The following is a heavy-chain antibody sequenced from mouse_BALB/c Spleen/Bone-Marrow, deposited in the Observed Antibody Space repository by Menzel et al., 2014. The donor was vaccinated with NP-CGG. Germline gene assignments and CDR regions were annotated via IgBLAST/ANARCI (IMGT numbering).Heavy chain of an antibody. CDR2: INPYNDYT. V-gene: IGHV1S45*01. J-gene: IGHJ4*01. CDR1: GYTFTNHH. D-gene: IGHD2-10*02. CDR3: ATEVSGIYYAMDY. Sequence: VHLQQPGAELVRPGASVKISCKAFGYTFTNHHINWVKQRPGQGLDWVGYINPYNDYTSYNQKFKGKATLTVDKSSSTXXXXXXXLTSEDSAIYYCATEVSGIYYAMDYWGQGTSVTVSS.